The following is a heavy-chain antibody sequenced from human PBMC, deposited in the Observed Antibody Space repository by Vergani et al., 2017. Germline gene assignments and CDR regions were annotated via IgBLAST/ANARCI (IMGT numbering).Heavy chain of an antibody. CDR1: NDSVSNTFYY. D-gene: IGHD5-18*01. Sequence: QVQLQESGPGLVKPSETLSLTCTVSNDSVSNTFYYWGWIRQTPGKGLEWIGSIYYSGSTYYNPSLESRVTLSVDTSKSQFSLKLSSVTAADTAVYYCAIGYSYGDYYYYGMDFWGQGTTVTVSS. J-gene: IGHJ6*02. CDR3: AIGYSYGDYYYYGMDF. V-gene: IGHV4-39*01. CDR2: IYYSGST.